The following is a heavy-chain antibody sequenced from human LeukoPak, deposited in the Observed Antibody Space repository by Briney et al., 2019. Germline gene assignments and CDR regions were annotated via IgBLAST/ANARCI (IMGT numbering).Heavy chain of an antibody. V-gene: IGHV1-8*03. D-gene: IGHD3-3*01. J-gene: IGHJ4*02. CDR1: GYTFTSYD. CDR2: MNPNSGNT. CDR3: ARGPQLRFVPYYFDY. Sequence: ASVKVSCKASGYTFTSYDINWVRQATGQGLEWMGWMNPNSGNTGYAQKFQGRVTITRNTSISTAYMELSSLRSEDTAVYYCARGPQLRFVPYYFDYWGQGTLVTVSS.